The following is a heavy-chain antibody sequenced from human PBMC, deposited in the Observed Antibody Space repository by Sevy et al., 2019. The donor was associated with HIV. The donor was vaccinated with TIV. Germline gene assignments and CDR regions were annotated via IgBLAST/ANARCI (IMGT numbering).Heavy chain of an antibody. Sequence: GGSLRLSCAASGFTFSTYAMSWVRQAPGKGLEWVSGISGSGVTTYYADSVKGRFTISRDNSKNTRYVQMNILTAEDTAVYYCAKAGVRVGGTFDLFYFDYWGQGTLVTVSS. CDR2: ISGSGVTT. V-gene: IGHV3-23*01. D-gene: IGHD6-19*01. J-gene: IGHJ4*02. CDR1: GFTFSTYA. CDR3: AKAGVRVGGTFDLFYFDY.